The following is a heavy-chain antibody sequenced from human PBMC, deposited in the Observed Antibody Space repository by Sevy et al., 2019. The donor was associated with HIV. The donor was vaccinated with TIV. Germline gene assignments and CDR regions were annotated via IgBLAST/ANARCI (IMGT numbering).Heavy chain of an antibody. V-gene: IGHV3-48*02. Sequence: GGSLRLSCAASGFTLSSYSMNWVRQAPGKGLEWVSYISSSSSTIYYADSVKGRSTISRDNAKNSLYLQMNSLRDEDTAVYYCARDRAVRGVSYYYYGMDVWGQGTTVTVSS. J-gene: IGHJ6*02. D-gene: IGHD3-10*01. CDR1: GFTLSSYS. CDR2: ISSSSSTI. CDR3: ARDRAVRGVSYYYYGMDV.